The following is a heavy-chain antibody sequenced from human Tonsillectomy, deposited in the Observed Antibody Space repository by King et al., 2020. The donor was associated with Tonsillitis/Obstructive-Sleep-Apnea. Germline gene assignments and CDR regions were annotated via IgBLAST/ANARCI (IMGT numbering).Heavy chain of an antibody. CDR2: ISGGGGST. Sequence: VQLVESGGGLVQPGGSLRLSCAASGITFSSYAMSWVRQAPGKGLEGGSTISGGGGSTYYADSWKGRFTISRDNSKNTLYLQMNSLRAEDTAVYYCAKAMVQGIIITIFDYWGQGTLVTVSS. CDR3: AKAMVQGIIITIFDY. D-gene: IGHD3-10*01. J-gene: IGHJ4*02. CDR1: GITFSSYA. V-gene: IGHV3-23*04.